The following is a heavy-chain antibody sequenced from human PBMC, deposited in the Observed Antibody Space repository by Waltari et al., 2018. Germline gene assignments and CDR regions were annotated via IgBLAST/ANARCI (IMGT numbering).Heavy chain of an antibody. D-gene: IGHD5-12*01. Sequence: QVQLQQWGAGLLKPSETLSLTCAAYGGSFSGYYWSWIRQPPGKGLEWIGEINHSGSTNYNPSRKSRVTISVDTSKNQFSLKLSSVTAADTAVYYCATIKARWLQFPDYWGQGTLVTVSS. J-gene: IGHJ4*02. CDR2: INHSGST. CDR1: GGSFSGYY. V-gene: IGHV4-34*01. CDR3: ATIKARWLQFPDY.